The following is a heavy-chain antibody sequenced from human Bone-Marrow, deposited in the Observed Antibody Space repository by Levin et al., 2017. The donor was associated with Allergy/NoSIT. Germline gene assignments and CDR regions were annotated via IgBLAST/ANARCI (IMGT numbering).Heavy chain of an antibody. J-gene: IGHJ4*02. Sequence: GESLKISCAASGFTFSSHGMHWVRQVPGKGLEWVAVIWYDGSNKYYADSVKGRFTISRDNSKNTLYLQMNSLRAEDTAVYYCATNWGSGGEDYWGQGTLVTVSS. CDR1: GFTFSSHG. CDR2: IWYDGSNK. CDR3: ATNWGSGGEDY. V-gene: IGHV3-33*01. D-gene: IGHD7-27*01.